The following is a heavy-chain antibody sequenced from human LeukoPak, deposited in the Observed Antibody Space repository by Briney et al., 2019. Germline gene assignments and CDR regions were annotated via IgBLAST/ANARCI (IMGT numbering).Heavy chain of an antibody. CDR2: IRYDGSNK. Sequence: GGSLRLSCAASGFTFSSYGMHWVRQAPGKGLEWVAFIRYDGSNKYNADSVKGRFTISRDTSKNTLYLQMNSLRAEDTAVYYCAKEKFQRNSGSYNXXGQGTLVTVS. V-gene: IGHV3-30*02. CDR3: AKEKFQRNSGSYNX. D-gene: IGHD3-10*01. CDR1: GFTFSSYG. J-gene: IGHJ4*02.